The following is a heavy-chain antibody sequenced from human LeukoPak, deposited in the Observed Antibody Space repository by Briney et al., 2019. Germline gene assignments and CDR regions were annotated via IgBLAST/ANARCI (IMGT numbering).Heavy chain of an antibody. Sequence: IPSETLSLTCTVSGGSISSYYWSWIRQFPGKGLEWIGYIYSSGSTNYSPFLKSRVSISVDTSKNQFTLRLSSVTAADTAVYYCARLIPLSGSYVDALDIWGRGTMVTVSS. V-gene: IGHV4-59*01. CDR2: IYSSGST. CDR3: ARLIPLSGSYVDALDI. J-gene: IGHJ3*02. D-gene: IGHD1-26*01. CDR1: GGSISSYY.